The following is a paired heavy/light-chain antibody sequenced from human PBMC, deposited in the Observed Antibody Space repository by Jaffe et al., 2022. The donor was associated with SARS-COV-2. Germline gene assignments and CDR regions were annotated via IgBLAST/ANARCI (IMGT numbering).Heavy chain of an antibody. V-gene: IGHV3-33*01. CDR2: IWHDGSDK. J-gene: IGHJ3*02. CDR1: GFIFSNYG. D-gene: IGHD1-20*01. CDR3: AREGTPFNWKSDSKNAYDT. Sequence: QVQLVESGGGAVQPGGSLRLSCAASGFIFSNYGMHWVRQAPGKGLEWVAVIWHDGSDKYYADSVKGRFTVSRDNSKNTLFLQMNSLRAEDTALYYCAREGTPFNWKSDSKNAYDTWGQGTMVTVSS.
Light chain of an antibody. CDR3: HQYYTTPPT. Sequence: DIVMTQSPDSLAVSLGERATINCKSSRNVLYSSSNKNFLAWYQQKPRQPPKLLIYWASTRESGVPDRFSGSGSGTDFTLTISSLQPEDVAVYYCHQYYTTPPTFGQGTKLEI. CDR2: WAS. J-gene: IGKJ2*01. CDR1: RNVLYSSSNKNF. V-gene: IGKV4-1*01.